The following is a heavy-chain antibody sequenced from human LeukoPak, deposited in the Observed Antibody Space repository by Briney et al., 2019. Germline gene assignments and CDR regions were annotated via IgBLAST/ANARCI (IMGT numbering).Heavy chain of an antibody. CDR1: GFTFSSYS. Sequence: GGSLRLSCAASGFTFSSYSMNWVRQAPGKGLEWVANIKQDGSEKYYVDSVKGRFTISRDNAKNSLYLRMNSLRAEDTAVYYCAKVVGYLDPFDIWGQGTLVIVSS. V-gene: IGHV3-7*03. D-gene: IGHD2-15*01. J-gene: IGHJ3*02. CDR2: IKQDGSEK. CDR3: AKVVGYLDPFDI.